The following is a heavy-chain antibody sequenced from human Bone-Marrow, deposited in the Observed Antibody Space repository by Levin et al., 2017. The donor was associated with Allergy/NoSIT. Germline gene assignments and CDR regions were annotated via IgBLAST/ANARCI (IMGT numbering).Heavy chain of an antibody. D-gene: IGHD3-10*01. CDR1: GFTFSDYY. Sequence: HGESLKISCAASGFTFSDYYMSWIRQTPGKGLEFLSYISGSGTSTNYAHSLEGRFTISRDNAKNSLYLQINSLRDEDTAVYYCAREGGSGQYYYGSGSDDVWGKGTTVTVSS. J-gene: IGHJ6*04. V-gene: IGHV3-11*06. CDR2: ISGSGTST. CDR3: AREGGSGQYYYGSGSDDV.